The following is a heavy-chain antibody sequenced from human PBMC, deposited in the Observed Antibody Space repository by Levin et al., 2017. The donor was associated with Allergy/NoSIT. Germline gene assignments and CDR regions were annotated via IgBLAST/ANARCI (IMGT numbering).Heavy chain of an antibody. CDR3: ARDRVAVAGEDVFDI. D-gene: IGHD6-19*01. CDR2: ISTSSSSI. Sequence: PGGSLRLSCAAPGFTFSSYTMNWVRQAPGKGLEWVSYISTSSSSIYYADSVKGRFTISRDNAKNSLYLQMNSLRAEDTAVYYCARDRVAVAGEDVFDIWGQGTMVTVSS. J-gene: IGHJ3*02. V-gene: IGHV3-48*01. CDR1: GFTFSSYT.